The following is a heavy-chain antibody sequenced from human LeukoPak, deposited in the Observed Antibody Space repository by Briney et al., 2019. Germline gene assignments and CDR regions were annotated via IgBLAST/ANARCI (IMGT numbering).Heavy chain of an antibody. V-gene: IGHV1-24*01. J-gene: IGHJ3*02. CDR3: ATPSRAPQAFDI. CDR1: GYTLTELS. Sequence: ASVKVSCKVSGYTLTELSMHWVRQAPGKGLEWMGGFDPEDGETIYAQKFQGRVTMTEDTSTDTAYMEPSSLRSEDTAVYYCATPSRAPQAFDIWGQGTMVTVSS. CDR2: FDPEDGET.